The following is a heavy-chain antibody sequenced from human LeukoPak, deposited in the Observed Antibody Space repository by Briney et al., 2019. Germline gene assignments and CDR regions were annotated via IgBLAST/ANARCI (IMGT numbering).Heavy chain of an antibody. CDR1: GFTFDNYA. Sequence: GGSLRLSCAASGFTFDNYAMHWVRQAPGKGLEWVSGISWNSGSIAYADSVKGRFTISRDNAKNSLFLQMNSLKPEDTALYYCARDNPPFSGEHYYYYMDVWGKGTTVTVSS. V-gene: IGHV3-9*01. D-gene: IGHD3-16*01. J-gene: IGHJ6*03. CDR3: ARDNPPFSGEHYYYYMDV. CDR2: ISWNSGSI.